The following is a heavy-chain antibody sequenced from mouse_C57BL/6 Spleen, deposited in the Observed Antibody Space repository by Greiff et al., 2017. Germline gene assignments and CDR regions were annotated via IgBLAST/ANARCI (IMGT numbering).Heavy chain of an antibody. CDR2: IYPGSGNT. J-gene: IGHJ2*01. Sequence: QVQLQQSGPELVKPGASVKISCKASGYSFTSYYIHWVKQRPGQGLEWIGWIYPGSGNTKYNEKFKGKATLTADTSSSTAYMQLSSLTSEDSAVYYCARLGDGYSRLYFDYWGQGTTLTVSS. D-gene: IGHD2-3*01. CDR1: GYSFTSYY. V-gene: IGHV1-66*01. CDR3: ARLGDGYSRLYFDY.